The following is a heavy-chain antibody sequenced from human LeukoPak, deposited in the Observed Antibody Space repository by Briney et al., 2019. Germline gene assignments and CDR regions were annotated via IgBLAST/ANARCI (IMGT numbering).Heavy chain of an antibody. CDR1: GFTFSCYA. CDR3: ASLMH. J-gene: IGHJ4*02. V-gene: IGHV3-30*04. D-gene: IGHD2-8*01. CDR2: ISYDGSNK. Sequence: GRSLRLSCAASGFTFSCYAVRWGRQAPGKGLEWGAVISYDGSNKYYADSVKGRFTISRDNSKNTLYLQMNSLRAEDTAVYYCASLMHWGQGTLVTVSS.